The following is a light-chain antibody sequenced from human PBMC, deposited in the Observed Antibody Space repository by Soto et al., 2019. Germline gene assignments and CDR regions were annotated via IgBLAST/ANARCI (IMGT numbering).Light chain of an antibody. CDR1: QSVSSK. Sequence: EIVMTQSPATLSLSPGERATLSCSASQSVSSKLAWYQQKPGQAPRLLIYGASTRATGIPVRFSGSGSGTEFTLTISSLQSEDFAVYYCQQYNDWPPMYTFGQGTKLEIK. CDR3: QQYNDWPPMYT. J-gene: IGKJ2*01. CDR2: GAS. V-gene: IGKV3-15*01.